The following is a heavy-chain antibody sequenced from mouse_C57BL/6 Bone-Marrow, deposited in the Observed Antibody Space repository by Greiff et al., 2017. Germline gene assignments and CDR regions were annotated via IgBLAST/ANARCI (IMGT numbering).Heavy chain of an antibody. V-gene: IGHV1-63*01. Sequence: VKLQESGAELVRPGTSVKMSCKASGYTFTNYWIGWAKQRPGHGLEWIGDIYPGGGYTNYNEKFKGKATLTADKSSSTAYMQFSSLTSEDSAIYYCAIITTVAGAMDYWGQGTSVTVSS. J-gene: IGHJ4*01. CDR1: GYTFTNYW. D-gene: IGHD1-1*01. CDR3: AIITTVAGAMDY. CDR2: IYPGGGYT.